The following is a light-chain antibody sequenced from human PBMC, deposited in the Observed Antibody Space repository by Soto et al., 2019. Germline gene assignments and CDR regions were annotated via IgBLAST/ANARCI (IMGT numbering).Light chain of an antibody. V-gene: IGKV1-27*01. CDR2: AAS. J-gene: IGKJ3*01. Sequence: DIQMTQSPSSLSASVGDRVTITCRASQGISNYLAWYQQKPGKVPKLLIYAASTLQSGVPSRFSGSGSGTDFTLTISGLQPEDVATYYCQKYNCAPFTFGPGTKVDIK. CDR3: QKYNCAPFT. CDR1: QGISNY.